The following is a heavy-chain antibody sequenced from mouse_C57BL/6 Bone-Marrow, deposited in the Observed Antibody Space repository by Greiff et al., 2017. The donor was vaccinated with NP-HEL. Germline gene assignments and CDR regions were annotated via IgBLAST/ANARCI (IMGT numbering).Heavy chain of an antibody. CDR2: IYPGDGDT. CDR1: GYAFSSSW. D-gene: IGHD1-1*01. J-gene: IGHJ3*01. V-gene: IGHV1-82*01. Sequence: QVQLQQSGPELVKPGASVKISCKASGYAFSSSWMNWVKQRPGKGLEWIGRIYPGDGDTNYNGKFKGKATLTANKSSSTAYMQLSGLTSEDSAVYFCARSERCYGSVAYWGQGTLVTVSA. CDR3: ARSERCYGSVAY.